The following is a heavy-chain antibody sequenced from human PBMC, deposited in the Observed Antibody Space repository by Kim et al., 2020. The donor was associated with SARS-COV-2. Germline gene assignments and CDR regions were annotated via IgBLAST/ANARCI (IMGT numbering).Heavy chain of an antibody. J-gene: IGHJ4*02. V-gene: IGHV3-23*01. Sequence: TISRDNTKNTLYLQMNSLRAEDTAVYYCAKGPINPMYSSGWYSDFYFDYWGQGTLVTVSS. D-gene: IGHD6-19*01. CDR3: AKGPINPMYSSGWYSDFYFDY.